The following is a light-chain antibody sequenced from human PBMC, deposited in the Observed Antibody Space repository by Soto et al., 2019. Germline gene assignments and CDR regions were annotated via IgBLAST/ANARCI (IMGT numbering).Light chain of an antibody. CDR2: GAS. V-gene: IGKV3-20*01. CDR3: QQYGSWT. Sequence: EIVLTQSPGTLSVSPGERATLSCRASQSISSNYLAWYQQKPGQAPSLLIYGASSRATGIPDRFSGSGSGTNFTLTTSRLEPEDSALYYCQQYGSWTFGQGTKVEIK. CDR1: QSISSNY. J-gene: IGKJ1*01.